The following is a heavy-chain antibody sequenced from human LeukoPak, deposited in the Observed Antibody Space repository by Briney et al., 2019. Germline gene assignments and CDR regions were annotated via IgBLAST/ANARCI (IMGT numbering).Heavy chain of an antibody. V-gene: IGHV1-2*02. J-gene: IGHJ5*02. CDR1: GYTFTGYY. CDR2: INPNSGGT. CDR3: ARENCSSTSCRNNWFDP. D-gene: IGHD2-2*01. Sequence: ASVKVSCKASGYTFTGYYMHWVRQAPGQGLEWMGWINPNSGGTNYAQKFQGRVTMTRDTSISTAYMELSRLRSDDTAVYYCARENCSSTSCRNNWFDPWGQGTLVTVSS.